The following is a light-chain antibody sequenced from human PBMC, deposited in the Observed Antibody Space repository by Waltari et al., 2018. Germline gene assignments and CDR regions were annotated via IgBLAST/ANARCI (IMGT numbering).Light chain of an antibody. CDR3: CSHRSGNTLGV. CDR1: IYDVGGYNS. CDR2: DVA. J-gene: IGLJ2*01. V-gene: IGLV2-14*03. Sequence: QSALTQPASVSGSPGQSITISCTGPIYDVGGYNSVSWYQQHPGKAPQLLIYDVATRPSGVSDRFAASKSGNTASLTISGLQAEDEADYYCCSHRSGNTLGVFGGGTKLTVL.